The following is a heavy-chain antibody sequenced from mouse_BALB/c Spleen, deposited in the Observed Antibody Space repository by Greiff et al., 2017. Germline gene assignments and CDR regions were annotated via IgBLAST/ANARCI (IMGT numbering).Heavy chain of an antibody. J-gene: IGHJ3*01. CDR2: INPSNGRT. CDR3: ARDLPIYDGYHWFAY. V-gene: IGHV1S81*02. Sequence: LQQPGAELVKPGASVKLSCKASGYTFTSYWMHWVKQRPGQGLEWIGEINPSNGRTNYNEKFKSKATLTVDKSSSTAYMQLSSLTSEDSAVYYCARDLPIYDGYHWFAYWGQGTLVTVSA. CDR1: GYTFTSYW. D-gene: IGHD2-3*01.